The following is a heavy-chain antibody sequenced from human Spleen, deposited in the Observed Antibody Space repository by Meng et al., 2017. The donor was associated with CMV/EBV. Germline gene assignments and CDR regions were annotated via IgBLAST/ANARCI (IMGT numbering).Heavy chain of an antibody. CDR1: DCFTTSYVYY. D-gene: IGHD5-12*01. CDR3: ARDSPGGYGYFDS. V-gene: IGHV4-30-4*01. J-gene: IGHJ4*02. CDR2: IHYSGTS. Sequence: VPLQESGPGLVKPSQTLSLTCTVSDCFTTSYVYYWRWIRQPPGKGLEWIGYIHYSGTSCYNPSLKSRIAISLDTSKNQFSLNLNSVTAADAAVYYCARDSPGGYGYFDSWGQGTLVTVSS.